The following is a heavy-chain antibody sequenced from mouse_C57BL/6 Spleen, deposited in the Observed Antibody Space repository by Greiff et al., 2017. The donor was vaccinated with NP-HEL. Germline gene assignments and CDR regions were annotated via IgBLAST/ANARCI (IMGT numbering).Heavy chain of an antibody. V-gene: IGHV1-69*01. CDR2: IDPSDSYT. D-gene: IGHD1-1*01. CDR1: GYTFTSYW. CDR3: ASYYGSSYNWYFDV. Sequence: QVQLQQPGAELVMPGASVKLSCKASGYTFTSYWMHWVKQRPGQGLEWIGEIDPSDSYTNINQKFKGKSTLTVDKSSSTAYMQLSSLTSEDSAVYYCASYYGSSYNWYFDVWGTGTTVTVSS. J-gene: IGHJ1*03.